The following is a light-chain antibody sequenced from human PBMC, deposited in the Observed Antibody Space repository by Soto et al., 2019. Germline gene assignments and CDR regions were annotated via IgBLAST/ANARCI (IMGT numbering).Light chain of an antibody. Sequence: QSVLTQPASVSGSPGQSITISCTGTSSDVGGYNYVSWYQHYPGKAPKLMIYEVINRPSGVSNRFFGSKSGNTASLTISGLQAEDEADYYCSSYTTSSPLVFGGGTQLTVL. CDR2: EVI. CDR1: SSDVGGYNY. V-gene: IGLV2-14*01. CDR3: SSYTTSSPLV. J-gene: IGLJ2*01.